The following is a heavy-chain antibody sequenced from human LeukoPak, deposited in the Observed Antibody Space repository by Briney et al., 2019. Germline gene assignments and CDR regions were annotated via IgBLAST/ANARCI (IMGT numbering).Heavy chain of an antibody. CDR2: ISAYNGNT. V-gene: IGHV1-18*01. J-gene: IGHJ5*02. CDR3: ARVTMVRGVANNWFDP. Sequence: ASVKVSCKASGYTFTSYGISWVRQTPGQGLEWIGWISAYNGNTNYAQKLQGRVTMTTDTSTSTAYMELRSLRSDDTAVYYCARVTMVRGVANNWFDPWGQGTLVTVSS. CDR1: GYTFTSYG. D-gene: IGHD3-10*01.